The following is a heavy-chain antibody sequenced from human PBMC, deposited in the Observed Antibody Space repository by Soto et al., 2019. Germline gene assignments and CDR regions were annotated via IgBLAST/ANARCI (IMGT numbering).Heavy chain of an antibody. CDR2: ISDSGGST. CDR1: GFSFSNYA. V-gene: IGHV3-23*01. Sequence: EVQLLESGGGLVQPGGSLRLSCAASGFSFSNYAVTWVRQAPGKGLELCSAISDSGGSTYYADSVKGGFTISRDNSKNTVKLEMNSLRAEDTAVYYCAKRLWSGSNSVGNGMDVWGQGTTVTVSS. J-gene: IGHJ6*02. D-gene: IGHD3-3*01. CDR3: AKRLWSGSNSVGNGMDV.